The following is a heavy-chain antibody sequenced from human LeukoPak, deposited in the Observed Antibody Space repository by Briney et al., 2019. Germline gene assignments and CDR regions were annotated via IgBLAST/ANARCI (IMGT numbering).Heavy chain of an antibody. V-gene: IGHV3-33*01. J-gene: IGHJ4*02. CDR2: IWYDGSNK. CDR1: GFTFSSYG. Sequence: GGSLRLSCAASGFTFSSYGMHWVRQAPGKGLEWVAVIWYDGSNKYYADSVKGRFTISRDNSKNTLYLQMNSLRAEDTAVYYCAGDRSMTTVTKGLDYWGQGTLVTVSS. D-gene: IGHD4-17*01. CDR3: AGDRSMTTVTKGLDY.